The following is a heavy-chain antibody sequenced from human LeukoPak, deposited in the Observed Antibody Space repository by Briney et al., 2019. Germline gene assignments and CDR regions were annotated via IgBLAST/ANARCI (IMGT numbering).Heavy chain of an antibody. J-gene: IGHJ6*03. V-gene: IGHV4-34*01. Sequence: PSETLSLTCAVYGGSFSGYYWSWIRQPPGKGLEWIGEINHSGSTNYNPSLKSRVTISVDTSKNQFSLKLSSVTAADTAVYYCARERITMVRGVIITFYYYYYMDVWGKGTTVTVSS. D-gene: IGHD3-10*01. CDR1: GGSFSGYY. CDR2: INHSGST. CDR3: ARERITMVRGVIITFYYYYYMDV.